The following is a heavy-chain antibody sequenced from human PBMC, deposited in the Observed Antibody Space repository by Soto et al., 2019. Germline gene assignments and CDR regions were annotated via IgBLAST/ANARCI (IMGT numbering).Heavy chain of an antibody. D-gene: IGHD6-19*01. CDR2: IWYDGSNK. CDR3: ARDDIPGRAVAIYGMDV. CDR1: RFTFSNYG. V-gene: IGHV3-33*01. Sequence: PGGSLRLSCAASRFTFSNYGMHWVRHAPGKGLEWVAVIWYDGSNKYYADSVKGRFTISRDNSKNTLYLQMNSLRAEDTAVYYCARDDIPGRAVAIYGMDVWGQGTTVTVSS. J-gene: IGHJ6*02.